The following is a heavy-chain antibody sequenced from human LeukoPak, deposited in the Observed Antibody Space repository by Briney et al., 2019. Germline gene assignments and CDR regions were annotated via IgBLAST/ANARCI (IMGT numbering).Heavy chain of an antibody. CDR1: GYSFTAFY. D-gene: IGHD3-10*01. CDR3: GRDGDDGTGSYFRGCIYP. CDR2: IHPRRGDT. V-gene: IGHV1-2*02. J-gene: IGHJ5*02. Sequence: GASVKVSCKTSGYSFTAFYIHWVRQAPGQGLEWMGWIHPRRGDTKYAQKFQGRVTMTRDTSISTAYLDLSSLRSDDTAVYYCGRDGDDGTGSYFRGCIYPWGQGTPVTVSP.